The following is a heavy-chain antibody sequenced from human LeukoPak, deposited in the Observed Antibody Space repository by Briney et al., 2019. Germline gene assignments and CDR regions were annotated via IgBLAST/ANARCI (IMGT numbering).Heavy chain of an antibody. D-gene: IGHD7-27*01. J-gene: IGHJ3*02. CDR2: IKQDGTQT. V-gene: IGHV3-7*01. CDR1: RFTFTSYW. Sequence: GGSLRLSCAVSRFTFTSYWMNWVRQAPGKGLEWVANIKQDGTQTYYVDSVKGRFTISRDNARSSLYLQMNSLRVEDTTVYYCASDLSQTGAFNIWGQGTMVTVSS. CDR3: ASDLSQTGAFNI.